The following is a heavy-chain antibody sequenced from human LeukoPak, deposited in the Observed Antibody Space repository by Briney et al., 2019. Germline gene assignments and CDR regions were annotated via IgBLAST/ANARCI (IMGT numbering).Heavy chain of an antibody. D-gene: IGHD3-16*01. J-gene: IGHJ4*02. CDR1: GFTFSRDA. CDR3: AREISRFGI. V-gene: IGHV3-33*01. CDR2: IWYDGSHK. Sequence: PGGSLRLSCAASGFTFSRDAMHWVRQAAGKGLEWVAVIWYDGSHKYFADSVKGRVIISRDNPKSTLYLQMHSLRAEDTAVYYCAREISRFGIWGQGTLVTVSS.